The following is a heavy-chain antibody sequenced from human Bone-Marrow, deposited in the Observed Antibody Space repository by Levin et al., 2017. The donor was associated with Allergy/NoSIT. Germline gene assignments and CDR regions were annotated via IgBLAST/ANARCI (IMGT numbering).Heavy chain of an antibody. D-gene: IGHD3-3*01. CDR3: ARLRPDDYDYWSGYYGTSLFDY. Sequence: GESLKISCKVSGYNFYTFWIGWVGQKPGKGLEWMGIIYPSDSDSRYNPSFQGHVTFSVDKATSTAYLRWNSLTTSDSAMYFCARLRPDDYDYWSGYYGTSLFDYWGQGTQVTVSS. J-gene: IGHJ4*02. V-gene: IGHV5-51*01. CDR1: GYNFYTFW. CDR2: IYPSDSDS.